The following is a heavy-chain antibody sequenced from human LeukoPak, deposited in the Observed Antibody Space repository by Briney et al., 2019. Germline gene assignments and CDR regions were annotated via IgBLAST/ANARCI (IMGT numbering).Heavy chain of an antibody. Sequence: SETLSLTCTVSGVSISSGNYWWSWIRQPPGKGLEWIGSIYYSGSTYYNPSLKSRVTISVDTSKNQFSLKLSSVTAADTAVYYCARNVDIVATIGPYFDYWGQGTLVTVSS. V-gene: IGHV4-39*01. CDR3: ARNVDIVATIGPYFDY. D-gene: IGHD5-12*01. J-gene: IGHJ4*02. CDR2: IYYSGST. CDR1: GVSISSGNYW.